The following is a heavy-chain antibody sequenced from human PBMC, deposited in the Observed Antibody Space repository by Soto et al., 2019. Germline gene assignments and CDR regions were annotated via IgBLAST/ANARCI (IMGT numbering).Heavy chain of an antibody. CDR1: GGSISSGGYY. CDR3: ASTYYNDSSGPFDY. J-gene: IGHJ4*02. D-gene: IGHD3-22*01. Sequence: PSETLSLTCTVSGGSISSGGYYWSWIRQHPGKGLEWIGYIYYSGSTYYTPSLESRVTISVDTSKNQFSLKLSSVTAADTAVYYCASTYYNDSSGPFDYGGQGTLVTVSS. CDR2: IYYSGST. V-gene: IGHV4-31*03.